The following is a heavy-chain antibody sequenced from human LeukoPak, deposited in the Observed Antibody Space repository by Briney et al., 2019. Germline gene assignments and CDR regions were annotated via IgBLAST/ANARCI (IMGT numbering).Heavy chain of an antibody. CDR2: IIPIFGTA. CDR3: AGRSRFGELSFLY. V-gene: IGHV1-69*13. Sequence: ASVKVSCKASGGTFSSYAISWVRQAPGQGLEWMGGIIPIFGTANYAQKFQGRVTITADESTSTAYMELSSLRSEDTAVYYCAGRSRFGELSFLYWGQGTLVTVSS. CDR1: GGTFSSYA. J-gene: IGHJ4*02. D-gene: IGHD3-10*01.